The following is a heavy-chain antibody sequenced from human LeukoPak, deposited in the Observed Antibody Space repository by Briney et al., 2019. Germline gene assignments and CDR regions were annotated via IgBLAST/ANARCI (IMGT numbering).Heavy chain of an antibody. CDR1: GFTFCSYS. V-gene: IGHV3-48*01. CDR3: ASARYSSGYYYMDY. J-gene: IGHJ4*02. Sequence: GGSLRLSCAASGFTFCSYSMNWVRQAPGKGLEWVSYISSSSSTIYYADSVKGRFTISRDNAKNSLYLQMNSLRAEDTAVYYCASARYSSGYYYMDYWGQGTLVTVSS. D-gene: IGHD3-22*01. CDR2: ISSSSSTI.